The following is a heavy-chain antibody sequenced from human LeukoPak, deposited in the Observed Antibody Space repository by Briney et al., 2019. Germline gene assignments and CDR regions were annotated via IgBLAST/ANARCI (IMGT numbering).Heavy chain of an antibody. CDR1: GFAFGSYD. CDR3: ARDTATKSPQLVYYYYYGMDV. Sequence: GGSLRLSCVASGFAFGSYDMKWVRQAPGKGLEWVSYISSSGRTIYYADSVRGRFTISRDNAKSSMYLQMNSLRAEDTAVYYCARDTATKSPQLVYYYYYGMDVWGQGTTVTVSS. J-gene: IGHJ6*02. V-gene: IGHV3-48*03. D-gene: IGHD6-13*01. CDR2: ISSSGRTI.